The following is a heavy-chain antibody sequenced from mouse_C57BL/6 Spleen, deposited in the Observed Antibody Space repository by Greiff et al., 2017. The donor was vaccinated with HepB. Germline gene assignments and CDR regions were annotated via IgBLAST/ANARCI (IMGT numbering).Heavy chain of an antibody. D-gene: IGHD1-1*01. J-gene: IGHJ2*01. CDR3: ALFITTVVAKTGNYFDY. CDR1: GYAFSSSW. CDR2: IYPGDGDT. Sequence: VQLQQSGPELVKPGASVKISCKASGYAFSSSWMNWVKQRPGKGLEWIGRIYPGDGDTNYNGKFKGKATLTADKSSSTAYMQLSSLTSEDSAVYFCALFITTVVAKTGNYFDYWGQGTTLTVSS. V-gene: IGHV1-82*01.